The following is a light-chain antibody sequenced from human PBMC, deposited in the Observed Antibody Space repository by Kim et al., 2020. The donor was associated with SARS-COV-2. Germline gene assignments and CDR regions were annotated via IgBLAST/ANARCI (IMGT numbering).Light chain of an antibody. CDR2: GAS. CDR3: HQYTTSLT. J-gene: IGKJ4*01. Sequence: LSPGERATLSCRASQTVSSTYLAWYQHKPGQAPRLLIYGASSRATGIPDRFSGSGSGTDFTLTISRLEPEDFAVYYCHQYTTSLTFGGGTKVDIK. CDR1: QTVSSTY. V-gene: IGKV3-20*01.